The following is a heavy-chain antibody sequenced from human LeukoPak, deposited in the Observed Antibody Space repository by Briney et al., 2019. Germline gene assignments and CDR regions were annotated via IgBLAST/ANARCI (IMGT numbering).Heavy chain of an antibody. Sequence: LVASVKVSCKVSGYTLTELSMHWVRQAPGKGLEWMGGFDSEDGETIYAQKFQGRVTMTEDTSTDTAYMELSSLRSEDTAVYYCVLQAPNKRVAEGSEPKAFDIWGQGTMVTVSS. J-gene: IGHJ3*02. CDR1: GYTLTELS. CDR2: FDSEDGET. D-gene: IGHD6-13*01. CDR3: VLQAPNKRVAEGSEPKAFDI. V-gene: IGHV1-24*01.